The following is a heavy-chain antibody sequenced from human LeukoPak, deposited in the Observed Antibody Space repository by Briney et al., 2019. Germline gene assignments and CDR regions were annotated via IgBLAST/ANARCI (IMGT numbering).Heavy chain of an antibody. V-gene: IGHV1-18*01. CDR3: ARVGYYDSSGYYYFSFDY. CDR1: GYTFTSYG. D-gene: IGHD3-22*01. CDR2: ISAYNGNT. J-gene: IGHJ4*02. Sequence: ASVKVSCKASGYTFTSYGISWVRQAPGQGLEWMGWISAYNGNTNYAQKLQGRVTMTTDTSTSTAYMELRSLRSDDTAVYYCARVGYYDSSGYYYFSFDYWGQGTLVTVSS.